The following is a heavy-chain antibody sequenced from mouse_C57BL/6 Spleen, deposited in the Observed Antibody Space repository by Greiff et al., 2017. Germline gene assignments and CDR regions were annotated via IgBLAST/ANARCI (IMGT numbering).Heavy chain of an antibody. Sequence: EVKLVESGGGLVQPKGSLKLSCAASGFTFNTYAMHWVRQAPGKGLEWVARIRSKSSNYATYYADSVKDRFTISRDDSQSMLYLQMNNLKTEDTAMYYCVRDSDYYGSYYYAMDYWGQGTSVTVSS. CDR1: GFTFNTYA. V-gene: IGHV10-3*01. CDR2: IRSKSSNYAT. CDR3: VRDSDYYGSYYYAMDY. D-gene: IGHD1-1*01. J-gene: IGHJ4*01.